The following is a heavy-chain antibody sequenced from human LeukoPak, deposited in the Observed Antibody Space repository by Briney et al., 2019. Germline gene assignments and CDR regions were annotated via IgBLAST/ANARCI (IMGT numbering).Heavy chain of an antibody. CDR3: ARDGIVVVPAAMRLYYYYYGMDV. J-gene: IGHJ6*02. CDR1: VYTFTSYG. CDR2: ISAYNGNT. V-gene: IGHV1-18*01. D-gene: IGHD2-2*01. Sequence: ASVKVSCKTSVYTFTSYGISWGRQAPGQGLEWMGWISAYNGNTNYVQKLQGRVTMTTDTSTSTAYMELRSLRSDDTAVYYCARDGIVVVPAAMRLYYYYYGMDVWGQGTTVTVSS.